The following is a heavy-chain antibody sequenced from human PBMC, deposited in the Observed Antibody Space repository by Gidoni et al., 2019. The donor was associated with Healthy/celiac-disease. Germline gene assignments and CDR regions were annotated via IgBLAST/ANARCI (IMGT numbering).Heavy chain of an antibody. CDR2: ISSSSSTI. J-gene: IGHJ4*02. Sequence: EVQLVESGGGLVQPGGSLRLSCAASGFTFGSDRMNWVRQAPGKGLEWVSYISSSSSTIYYADSVKGRFTISRDNAKNSLYLQMNGLRDEDTAVYYCARETTVYDYVWGSYRERPDYWGQGTLVTVSS. CDR1: GFTFGSDR. V-gene: IGHV3-48*02. CDR3: ARETTVYDYVWGSYRERPDY. D-gene: IGHD3-16*02.